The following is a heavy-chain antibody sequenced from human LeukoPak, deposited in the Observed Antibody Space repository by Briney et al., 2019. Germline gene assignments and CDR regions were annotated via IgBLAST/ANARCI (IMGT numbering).Heavy chain of an antibody. D-gene: IGHD3-9*01. V-gene: IGHV3-7*04. Sequence: GGSLRLSCAASGFTFSNYWMSWVRQAPGKGLEWVANIKQDGSEKYYVDSVKGRFTISRDNAKNSLYLQMNSLRAEDTAVYYCARGWLLRDAFDIWGQGTMVTVSS. J-gene: IGHJ3*02. CDR3: ARGWLLRDAFDI. CDR1: GFTFSNYW. CDR2: IKQDGSEK.